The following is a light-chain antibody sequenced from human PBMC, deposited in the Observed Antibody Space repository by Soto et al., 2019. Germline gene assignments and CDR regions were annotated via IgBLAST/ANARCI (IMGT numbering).Light chain of an antibody. V-gene: IGLV1-44*01. J-gene: IGLJ1*01. Sequence: QSVLSQPPSVSGTPGQRVTISCSGSSSNIGSNIVNWYQQLPGTAPKLLIYTNDQRPSGVPDRFSASKSGTAASLAISGLQSEDEADYYCVAWDDSLNGYVFGPGTKVTVL. CDR1: SSNIGSNI. CDR3: VAWDDSLNGYV. CDR2: TND.